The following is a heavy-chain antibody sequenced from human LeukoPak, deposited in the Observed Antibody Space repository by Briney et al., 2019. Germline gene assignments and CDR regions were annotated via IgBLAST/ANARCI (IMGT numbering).Heavy chain of an antibody. J-gene: IGHJ6*02. CDR2: ISYSGSP. CDR1: GDSISSYY. V-gene: IGHV4-59*12. Sequence: SETLSLTCTVSGDSISSYYWSWIRQPPGKRLEWIGNISYSGSPNYNPSPKSRVTTSFDTSKNQFSLKLSFVTAADTAVYYCARDSHYGGNSGDYYYYGMDVWGQGTTVTVSS. D-gene: IGHD4-23*01. CDR3: ARDSHYGGNSGDYYYYGMDV.